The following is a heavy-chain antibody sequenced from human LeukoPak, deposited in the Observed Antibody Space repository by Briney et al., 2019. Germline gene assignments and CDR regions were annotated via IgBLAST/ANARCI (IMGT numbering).Heavy chain of an antibody. Sequence: ASVKVSCKASGYTFTSYGISWVRQAPGQGLEWMGWISAYNGNTNYAQKFQGRVTMTRNTSISTAYMELSSLRSEDTAVYYCARATGWWYQTNWFDPWGQGTLVTVSS. J-gene: IGHJ5*02. CDR2: ISAYNGNT. CDR3: ARATGWWYQTNWFDP. V-gene: IGHV1-18*01. CDR1: GYTFTSYG. D-gene: IGHD2-15*01.